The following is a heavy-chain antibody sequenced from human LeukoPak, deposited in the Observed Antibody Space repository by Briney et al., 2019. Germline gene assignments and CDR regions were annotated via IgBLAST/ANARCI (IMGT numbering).Heavy chain of an antibody. CDR3: ARGLLSA. Sequence: SETLSLTCAVYVGSFSGYYWSWIRQPPGKGLEWIGEINHSGSTNYNPSLKSRVTISVDTSKNQFSLKLSSVTAADTAVYYCARGLLSAWGQGTLVTVSS. CDR2: INHSGST. J-gene: IGHJ5*02. CDR1: VGSFSGYY. V-gene: IGHV4-34*01.